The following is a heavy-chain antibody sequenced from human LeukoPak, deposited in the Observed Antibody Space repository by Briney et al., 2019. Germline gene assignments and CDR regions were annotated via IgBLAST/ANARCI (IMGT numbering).Heavy chain of an antibody. J-gene: IGHJ4*02. D-gene: IGHD6-19*01. Sequence: GGSLRLSCSASGFTVSSDYMSWVRQAPGKGLAWLSVIYSGGSTYYADSVKGRFTISRDNSKNTVYLQMNTLRVEDTAVYYCTRGGSVPATRSFDYWGQGTLVTVSS. CDR3: TRGGSVPATRSFDY. V-gene: IGHV3-66*01. CDR1: GFTVSSDY. CDR2: IYSGGST.